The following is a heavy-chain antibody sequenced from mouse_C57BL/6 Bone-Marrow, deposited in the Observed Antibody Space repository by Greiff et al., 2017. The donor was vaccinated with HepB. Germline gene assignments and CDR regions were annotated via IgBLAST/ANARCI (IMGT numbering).Heavy chain of an antibody. CDR1: GYTFTSYW. V-gene: IGHV1-72*01. Sequence: QVQLQQPGAELVKPGASVKLSCKASGYTFTSYWMHWVKQRPGRGLEWLGRIDPNSGGTKYNEKFKSKATLTVDKPSSAAYMQLSSLTSEDSAVYYCARAGYGSSYVEFAYWGKGTLVTVSA. CDR3: ARAGYGSSYVEFAY. J-gene: IGHJ3*01. CDR2: IDPNSGGT. D-gene: IGHD1-1*01.